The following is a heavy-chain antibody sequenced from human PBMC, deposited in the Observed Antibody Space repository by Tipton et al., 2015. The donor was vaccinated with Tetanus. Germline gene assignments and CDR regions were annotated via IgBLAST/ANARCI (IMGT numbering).Heavy chain of an antibody. Sequence: SGVTFSSYGMHWVRQAPGKGLEWVAVISYDGSNKYYADSVKGRFTISRDNSKNTLYLQMNSLRAEDTAVYYCAKGSPYDKAYYFDYWGQGTLVTVSS. D-gene: IGHD1-1*01. CDR1: GVTFSSYG. V-gene: IGHV3-30*18. CDR3: AKGSPYDKAYYFDY. J-gene: IGHJ4*02. CDR2: ISYDGSNK.